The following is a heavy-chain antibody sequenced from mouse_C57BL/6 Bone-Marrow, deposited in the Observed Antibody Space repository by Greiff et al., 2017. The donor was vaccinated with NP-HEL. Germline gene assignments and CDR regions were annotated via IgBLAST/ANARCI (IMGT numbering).Heavy chain of an antibody. CDR3: ARQLWDYAMDY. V-gene: IGHV5-15*01. Sequence: EVQLVESGGGLVQPGGSLKLSCAASGFTFSDYGMAWVRQAPRKGPEWVAFISNLAYSIYYADTVTGRFTISRENAKNTLYLEMSSLRSEDTAMYYCARQLWDYAMDYWGQGTSVTVSS. CDR1: GFTFSDYG. D-gene: IGHD4-1*01. CDR2: ISNLAYSI. J-gene: IGHJ4*01.